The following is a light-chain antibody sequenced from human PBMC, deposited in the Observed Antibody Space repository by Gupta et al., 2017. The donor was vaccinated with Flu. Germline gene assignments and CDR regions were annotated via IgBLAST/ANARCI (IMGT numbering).Light chain of an antibody. Sequence: SLELTQPPSVSVSPGQTATTTCFVDKLGDKYTYWYQQKPGQSPVVVIYQDNKRQSGIPERFSGSNSGNTATLTISGTQAMDEADYYCQAWDSSNYYVFGTATKVTVL. J-gene: IGLJ1*01. CDR2: QDN. V-gene: IGLV3-1*01. CDR1: KLGDKY. CDR3: QAWDSSNYYV.